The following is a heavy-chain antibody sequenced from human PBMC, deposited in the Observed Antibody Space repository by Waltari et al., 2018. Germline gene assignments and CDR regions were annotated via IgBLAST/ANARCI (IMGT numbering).Heavy chain of an antibody. CDR2: INHHGNI. J-gene: IGHJ6*02. CDR1: GVPFSGYY. V-gene: IGHV4-34*02. Sequence: QVQLQQWGAGQLQPSETLSLTCAVYGVPFSGYYWGWIRQPPGKGLEWIGEINHHGNINRNPSLRSRLTMLIDTSKSQFALKLNSVTAADTGVYYCVRLEDCTGPGGNCYSADSFAMDVWGQGTMVTVSS. D-gene: IGHD2-15*01. CDR3: VRLEDCTGPGGNCYSADSFAMDV.